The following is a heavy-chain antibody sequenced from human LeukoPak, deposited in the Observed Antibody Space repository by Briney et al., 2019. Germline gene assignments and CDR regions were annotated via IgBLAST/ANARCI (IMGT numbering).Heavy chain of an antibody. CDR3: AKTHGGWYNNFDY. D-gene: IGHD6-19*01. J-gene: IGHJ4*02. CDR1: GFTFSSYG. CDR2: ISYDGSNK. Sequence: GGSLRLSCAASGFTFSSYGMHWVRQAPGKGLEWVAVISYDGSNKYYADSVKGRFTISRDNSKNTLYLQMNSLRAEDTAVYYCAKTHGGWYNNFDYWGQGTPVTVSS. V-gene: IGHV3-30*18.